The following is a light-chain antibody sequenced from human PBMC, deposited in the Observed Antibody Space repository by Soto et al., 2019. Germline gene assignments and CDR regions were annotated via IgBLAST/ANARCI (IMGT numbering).Light chain of an antibody. Sequence: DIVMTQSPDTLSVSPGDRATLSCRASQSVSRNIAWYQQKYGQAPRLLIYGASARATGIPDRFSGSGSGTEFTLTISSLQSEDFAVYYCQQYNIWHRTFGQGPKVHIX. V-gene: IGKV3-15*01. J-gene: IGKJ1*01. CDR2: GAS. CDR3: QQYNIWHRT. CDR1: QSVSRN.